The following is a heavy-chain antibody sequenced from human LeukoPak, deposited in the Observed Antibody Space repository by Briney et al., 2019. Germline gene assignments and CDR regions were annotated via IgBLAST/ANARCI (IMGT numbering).Heavy chain of an antibody. J-gene: IGHJ5*02. CDR3: ARGRSSYQLLFASNWFDP. Sequence: SETLSLTCAVYGGSFSGYYWSWTRQPPGKGLEWNGEINHSGSTNYNPSLTSRVTISVDTSKNQFSLKLSSVTAADTAVYYCARGRSSYQLLFASNWFDPWGQGTLVTVSS. CDR1: GGSFSGYY. V-gene: IGHV4-34*01. D-gene: IGHD2-2*01. CDR2: INHSGST.